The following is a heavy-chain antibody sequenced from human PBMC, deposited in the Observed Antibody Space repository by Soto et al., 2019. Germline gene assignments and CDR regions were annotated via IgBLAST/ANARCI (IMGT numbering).Heavy chain of an antibody. V-gene: IGHV3-23*01. Sequence: EVQLLESGGGLVQPGGSLRLSCAASGFTFSSYAMSWVRQAPGKGLEWVSASRGSGGSTYYADAVKGRFTIPRDNSKNTLYLQMNSLSAEDTAVYYCAKLLGIAGQSDYWGQGTLVTVSS. D-gene: IGHD6-13*01. J-gene: IGHJ4*02. CDR2: SRGSGGST. CDR1: GFTFSSYA. CDR3: AKLLGIAGQSDY.